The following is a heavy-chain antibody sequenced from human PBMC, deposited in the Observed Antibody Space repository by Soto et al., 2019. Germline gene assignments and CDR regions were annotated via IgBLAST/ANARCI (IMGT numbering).Heavy chain of an antibody. CDR3: ARGGGVGVAGSAAFDM. Sequence: QLHLVQSGAVVKKPGASVTVSCSASGYPVTAYYMHWVRQAPGRGLEWMGGINPATGAAKYTQTFPGRVTMTRATSTSTVFMELSGLTSEDTAGFYCARGGGVGVAGSAAFDMWGQGTLVTVSS. CDR1: GYPVTAYY. CDR2: INPATGAA. D-gene: IGHD3-3*01. J-gene: IGHJ3*02. V-gene: IGHV1-2*02.